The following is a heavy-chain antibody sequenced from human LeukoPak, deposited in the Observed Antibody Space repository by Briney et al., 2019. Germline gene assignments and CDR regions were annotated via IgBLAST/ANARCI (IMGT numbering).Heavy chain of an antibody. D-gene: IGHD3-22*01. Sequence: GGSLRLSCVASGFAFSTYWMTWVRQAPGKGLEWVATISYDGSNTYYADSLKGRFTISRDISKNTLYLQMNSLRAEDTAVYYCSVNLGSGYRFDYWGQGTLVTVSS. J-gene: IGHJ4*02. CDR1: GFAFSTYW. CDR2: ISYDGSNT. V-gene: IGHV3-30*03. CDR3: SVNLGSGYRFDY.